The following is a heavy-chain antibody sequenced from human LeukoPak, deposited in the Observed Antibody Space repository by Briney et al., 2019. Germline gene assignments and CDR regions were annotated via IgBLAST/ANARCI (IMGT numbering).Heavy chain of an antibody. Sequence: PSETLSLTCAVSGGSISSSNWWSWVRQPPGKGLEWIGEIYHSGSTNYNPSLKSRVTITVDKSKNQFSLKLSSVTAADTAVYYCASSDSSSWLPDPGFYFDYWGQGTLVTVSS. CDR3: ASSDSSSWLPDPGFYFDY. D-gene: IGHD6-13*01. CDR1: GGSISSSNW. CDR2: IYHSGST. V-gene: IGHV4-4*02. J-gene: IGHJ4*02.